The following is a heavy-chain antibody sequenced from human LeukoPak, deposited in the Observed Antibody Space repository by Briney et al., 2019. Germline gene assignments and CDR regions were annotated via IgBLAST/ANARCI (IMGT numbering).Heavy chain of an antibody. Sequence: GGSLRLSCAASGFTFDDYAMHWGRQAPGKGLELVSLTSGDGGSTYYADSVKGRFTISRDNSKNSLYLQMNSLRTEDTALYYCAKDSVGSGWRYFDYWGQGTLVTVSS. V-gene: IGHV3-43*02. CDR3: AKDSVGSGWRYFDY. CDR1: GFTFDDYA. J-gene: IGHJ4*02. CDR2: TSGDGGST. D-gene: IGHD6-19*01.